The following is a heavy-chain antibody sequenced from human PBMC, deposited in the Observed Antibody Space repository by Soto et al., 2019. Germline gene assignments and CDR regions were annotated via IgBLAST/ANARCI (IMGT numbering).Heavy chain of an antibody. J-gene: IGHJ3*02. CDR2: ISSSSSYT. CDR3: ARVPYDSSGYPDAVDI. V-gene: IGHV3-11*06. CDR1: GFTFIDYY. D-gene: IGHD3-22*01. Sequence: SLRLSCAASGFTFIDYYIIFFRPSPFKGLEWVSYISSSSSYTNYADSVKGRFTISRDNAKNSLYLQMNSLRAEDTAVYYCARVPYDSSGYPDAVDIWGQGTMVTVSS.